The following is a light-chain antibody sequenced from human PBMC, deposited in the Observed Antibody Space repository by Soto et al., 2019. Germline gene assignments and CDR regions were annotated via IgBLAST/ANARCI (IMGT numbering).Light chain of an antibody. CDR3: QSYDNTLSASV. J-gene: IGLJ2*01. CDR1: SSNIGAGHV. CDR2: GSS. Sequence: QSVLTQPPSVSGAPGQRVTISCTGSSSNIGAGHVVHWYQQFPGSAPNLLIYGSSNRPSGVPDRFSGSKSRTSASLAITGLQAEDEADYYCQSYDNTLSASVFGAGTKLTVL. V-gene: IGLV1-40*01.